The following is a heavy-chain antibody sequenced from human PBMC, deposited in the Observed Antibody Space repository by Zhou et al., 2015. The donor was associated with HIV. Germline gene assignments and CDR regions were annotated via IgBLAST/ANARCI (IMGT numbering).Heavy chain of an antibody. D-gene: IGHD3-16*02. CDR3: ARHTFGGVIVIPRGFDY. V-gene: IGHV1-3*04. CDR1: GYTFSIYG. CDR2: IHTGNGRT. J-gene: IGHJ4*02. Sequence: QVQLVQSGAEVTKPGASVKVSCKTSGYTFSIYGVHWVRQAPGQRPEWIGWIHTGNGRTKYSQNFQGRVIITRDTSASTAYMEMSSLRSEDTAVYYCARHTFGGVIVIPRGFDYWGQGTLVTVSS.